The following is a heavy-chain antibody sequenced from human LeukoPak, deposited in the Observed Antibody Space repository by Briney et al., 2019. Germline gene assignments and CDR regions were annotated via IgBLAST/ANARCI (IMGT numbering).Heavy chain of an antibody. CDR1: GFTFSSYG. CDR2: ISYDGSNK. D-gene: IGHD3-22*01. Sequence: GGSLRLSCAASGFTFSSYGMHWVRQAPGKGLEWVAVISYDGSNKYYADSVKGRFTISRDNSKNTLYLQMNSLRAEDTAVYYCAKDGADYYDSSGYHWGQGTLVTVSS. J-gene: IGHJ5*02. V-gene: IGHV3-30*18. CDR3: AKDGADYYDSSGYH.